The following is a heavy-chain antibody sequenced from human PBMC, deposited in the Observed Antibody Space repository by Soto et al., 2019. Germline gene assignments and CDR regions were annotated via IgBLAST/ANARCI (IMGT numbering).Heavy chain of an antibody. D-gene: IGHD3-3*01. CDR1: GGTFSSYA. J-gene: IGHJ3*02. CDR3: ATSTYYDFWSGPYKNEAFDI. V-gene: IGHV1-69*13. CDR2: IIPIFGTA. Sequence: GASVKVSCKASGGTFSSYAISWVRQAPGQGLEWMGGIIPIFGTANYAQKFQGRVTITADESTSTAYMELSSLRSEDTAVYYCATSTYYDFWSGPYKNEAFDIWGQGTMVTVSS.